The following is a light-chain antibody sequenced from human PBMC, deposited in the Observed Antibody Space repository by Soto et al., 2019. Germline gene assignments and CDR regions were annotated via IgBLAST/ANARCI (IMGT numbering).Light chain of an antibody. J-gene: IGKJ2*01. CDR2: KAS. V-gene: IGKV1-5*03. CDR1: QSISSW. CDR3: HQYNSYLYT. Sequence: DIPMTQSPSTLSASVGDRVTITCRASQSISSWLAWYQQKPGKAPKLLIYKASSLESGVPSRFSGSGSGTAFTLTISSLQPDDFATYYCHQYNSYLYTFGQGTKLEIK.